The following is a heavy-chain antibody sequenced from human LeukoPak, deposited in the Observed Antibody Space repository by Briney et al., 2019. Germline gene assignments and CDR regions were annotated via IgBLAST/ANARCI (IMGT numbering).Heavy chain of an antibody. D-gene: IGHD5-24*01. CDR3: ARGGDGLDGYYYMDV. CDR1: GYTFTSYG. J-gene: IGHJ6*03. V-gene: IGHV1-18*01. Sequence: GASVKVSCKASGYTFTSYGISWVRQAPGQGLEWMGWISAYNGNSNYAQKHQGRVTMTTDTSTSTAYMELRSLRSDDTAVYYCARGGDGLDGYYYMDVWGKGTTVTVSS. CDR2: ISAYNGNS.